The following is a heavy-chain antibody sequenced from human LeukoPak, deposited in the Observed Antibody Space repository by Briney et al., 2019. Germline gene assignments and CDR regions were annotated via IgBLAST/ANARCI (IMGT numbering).Heavy chain of an antibody. CDR1: GFTFSSYS. CDR2: ISSSTSYI. CDR3: ARAGGSTVSHSDY. Sequence: GGSLRLSCAASGFTFSSYSMNWIRQAPGKGLEWVSSISSSTSYIYYADSVKGRFTISKDNAKNSLHLQMNSLRAEDTAVYYCARAGGSTVSHSDYWGQGTLVTVSS. D-gene: IGHD4-17*01. J-gene: IGHJ4*02. V-gene: IGHV3-21*01.